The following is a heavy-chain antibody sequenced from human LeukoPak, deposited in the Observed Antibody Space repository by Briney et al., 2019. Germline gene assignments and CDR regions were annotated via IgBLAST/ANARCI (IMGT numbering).Heavy chain of an antibody. CDR1: GGTFSSYA. CDR2: IIPIFGTA. J-gene: IGHJ6*02. V-gene: IGHV1-69*06. CDR3: ARDNGEGDGYNSFFSGYYGMDV. Sequence: SVKVSCKASGGTFSSYAISWVRQAPGQGLEWMGGIIPIFGTANYTQKFQGRVTITADKSTSTAYMELSSLRSEDTAVYYCARDNGEGDGYNSFFSGYYGMDVWGQGTTVTVSS. D-gene: IGHD5-24*01.